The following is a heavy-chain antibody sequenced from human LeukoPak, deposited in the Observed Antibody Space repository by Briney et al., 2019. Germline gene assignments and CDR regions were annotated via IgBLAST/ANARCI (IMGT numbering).Heavy chain of an antibody. CDR3: ARDREQQLVRFYNAFDI. D-gene: IGHD6-13*01. V-gene: IGHV4-34*01. Sequence: PSETLSLTCAVYGGSFSGYYWSWIRHPPGKGLEWIGEINHSGSTNYNPSLKSRVTISVDTSNNQFSLKLSSVTAADTAVYYCARDREQQLVRFYNAFDIWGQGTMVTVSS. CDR2: INHSGST. J-gene: IGHJ3*02. CDR1: GGSFSGYY.